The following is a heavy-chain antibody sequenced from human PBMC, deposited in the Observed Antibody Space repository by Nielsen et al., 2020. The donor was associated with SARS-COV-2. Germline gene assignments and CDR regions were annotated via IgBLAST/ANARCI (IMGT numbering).Heavy chain of an antibody. V-gene: IGHV1-69*13. CDR1: GGTFSSYA. CDR3: ARGGGYYDILTGHSGTYYFDY. CDR2: IIPIFGTA. Sequence: SVKVSCKASGGTFSSYAISWVRQVPGQGLEWMGGIIPIFGTANYAQKFQGRVTITADESTSTAYMELSSLRSEDTAVYYCARGGGYYDILTGHSGTYYFDYWGQGTLVTVSS. D-gene: IGHD3-9*01. J-gene: IGHJ4*02.